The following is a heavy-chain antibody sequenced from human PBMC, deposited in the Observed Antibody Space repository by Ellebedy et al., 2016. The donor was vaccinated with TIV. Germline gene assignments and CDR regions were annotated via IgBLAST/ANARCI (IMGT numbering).Heavy chain of an antibody. CDR2: IFYSGDT. CDR1: GASIKNYY. V-gene: IGHV4-59*12. Sequence: PGGSLRLSCTVSGASIKNYYWSWIRQPPGRGLEWIGYIFYSGDTKYNPSLKSRVTISVDKSKNQFSLRLNSVTAADTATDYCAGVSCGGDCYPTPMDVWGQGTTVTVSS. J-gene: IGHJ6*02. CDR3: AGVSCGGDCYPTPMDV. D-gene: IGHD2-21*02.